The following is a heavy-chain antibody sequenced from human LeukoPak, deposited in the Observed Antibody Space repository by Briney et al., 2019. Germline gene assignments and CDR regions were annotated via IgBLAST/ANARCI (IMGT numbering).Heavy chain of an antibody. CDR2: ISSSSSYI. V-gene: IGHV3-21*01. CDR3: ARDFRDNWNYLYYFDY. Sequence: PGGSLRLSCAASGFTFSSYSMNWVRQAPGKGLEWVSSISSSSSYIYYADSVKGRFTISRDNAKNSLYLQMNSLRAEDTAVYYCARDFRDNWNYLYYFDYWGQGTLVTVSS. CDR1: GFTFSSYS. J-gene: IGHJ4*02. D-gene: IGHD1-7*01.